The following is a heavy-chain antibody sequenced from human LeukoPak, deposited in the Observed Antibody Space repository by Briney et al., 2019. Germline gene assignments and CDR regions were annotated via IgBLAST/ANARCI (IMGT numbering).Heavy chain of an antibody. D-gene: IGHD1-26*01. Sequence: GGSLRLSCAASGFNFASNWMHWVRQTPGKGLEWVSAISGGGGGTYYADSVKGRFTISRDTSKNTLYLQMNSLRAEDTAIYYCAKGESGSYYQYWGQGTLVTVSS. J-gene: IGHJ4*02. CDR1: GFNFASNW. CDR2: ISGGGGGT. V-gene: IGHV3-23*01. CDR3: AKGESGSYYQY.